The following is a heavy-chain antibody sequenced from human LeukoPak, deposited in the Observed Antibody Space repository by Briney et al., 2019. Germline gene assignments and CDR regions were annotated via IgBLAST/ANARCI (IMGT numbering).Heavy chain of an antibody. V-gene: IGHV4-34*01. D-gene: IGHD2-2*01. Sequence: SETLSLTCAVYGGSFSGYYWSWIRQPPGKGLEWIGEINHSGSTNYNPSLKSRVTISVDTSKNQFSLKLSPVTAADTAVYYCARSIVVVPPTWYYYYGMDVWGQGTTVTVSS. CDR3: ARSIVVVPPTWYYYYGMDV. CDR1: GGSFSGYY. CDR2: INHSGST. J-gene: IGHJ6*02.